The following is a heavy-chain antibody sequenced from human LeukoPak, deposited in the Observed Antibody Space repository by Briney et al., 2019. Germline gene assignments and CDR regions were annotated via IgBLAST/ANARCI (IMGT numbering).Heavy chain of an antibody. D-gene: IGHD2-2*01. CDR2: IYTSGST. CDR1: GGSISSYY. V-gene: IGHV4-4*09. CDR3: ARLVVPAATYYYYYMDV. J-gene: IGHJ6*03. Sequence: SETLSLTCTVSGGSISSYYWSWIRQPPGKGLEWTGYIYTSGSTNYNPSLKSRVTISVDTSKNQFSLKLSSVTAADTAVYYFARLVVPAATYYYYYMDVWGKGTTVTVSS.